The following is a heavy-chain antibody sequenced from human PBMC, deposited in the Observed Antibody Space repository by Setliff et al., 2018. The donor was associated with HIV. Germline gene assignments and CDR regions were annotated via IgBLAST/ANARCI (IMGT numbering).Heavy chain of an antibody. J-gene: IGHJ4*02. CDR2: IYSGGNT. Sequence: GGSLRLSCVASGFTVSSNYMSWVRQAPGKGLEWVSIIYSGGNTSYADSVKGRFTISRDSSEDTLYVQMNSLRVDDTAVYYCAKANPYSSGWAGFDSWGQGTLVTVSS. CDR3: AKANPYSSGWAGFDS. V-gene: IGHV3-53*01. D-gene: IGHD6-19*01. CDR1: GFTVSSNY.